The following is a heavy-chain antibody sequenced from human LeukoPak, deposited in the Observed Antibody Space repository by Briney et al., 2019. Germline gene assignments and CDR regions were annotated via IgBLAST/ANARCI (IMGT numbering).Heavy chain of an antibody. CDR1: GFTFSSYS. V-gene: IGHV3-21*01. CDR2: ISSSSSYI. J-gene: IGHJ4*02. D-gene: IGHD5-18*01. CDR3: ARGGQYSYGYFDY. Sequence: GGSLRLSCAASGFTFSSYSMNWVRQAPGKGLEWVSSISSSSSYIYYADSVKGRFTISRDNAKNSLYLQMNSLRAEVAAVYYCARGGQYSYGYFDYWGQGTLVTVSS.